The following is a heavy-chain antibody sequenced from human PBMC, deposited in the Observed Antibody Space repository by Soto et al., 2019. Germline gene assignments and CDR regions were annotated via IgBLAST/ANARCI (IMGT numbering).Heavy chain of an antibody. Sequence: EVQLVESGGGLIQPGGSLRLSCAVSGFTVSNNYMSWVRQAPGKGLEGVSVIYSGGYTAYGDSVKGRFTISRDNSKNTLVLKRNGRRPDAPAVYYGATDPGGGGYWGQGTLVTVSS. CDR3: ATDPGGGGY. V-gene: IGHV3-53*01. J-gene: IGHJ4*02. D-gene: IGHD3-10*01. CDR1: GFTVSNNY. CDR2: IYSGGYT.